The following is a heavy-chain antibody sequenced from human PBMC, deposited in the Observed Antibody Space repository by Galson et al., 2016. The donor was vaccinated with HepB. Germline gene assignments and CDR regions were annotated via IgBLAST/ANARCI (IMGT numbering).Heavy chain of an antibody. V-gene: IGHV6-1*01. Sequence: CAISGDSVSSNSAGWNWIRQSPSRGLEWLGRTFYRSNWQNDYAESVKSRITINPDTSRNQFSLQLNSVTPEDTAVYYCARSYLLVRGFGWWGQGTLVTVSS. CDR3: ARSYLLVRGFGW. D-gene: IGHD2-8*02. CDR1: GDSVSSNSAG. J-gene: IGHJ4*02. CDR2: TFYRSNWQN.